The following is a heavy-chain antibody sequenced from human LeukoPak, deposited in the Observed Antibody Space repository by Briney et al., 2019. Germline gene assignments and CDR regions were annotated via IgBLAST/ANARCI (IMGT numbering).Heavy chain of an antibody. V-gene: IGHV1-18*01. CDR3: ARDREDCTSCYYY. CDR2: ISTYNDKI. D-gene: IGHD2-2*01. CDR1: GYTFTNYG. Sequence: ASVKVSCKASGYTFTNYGISWVRQAPGQGLEWMGWISTYNDKINYAQRLQGRVTMTTDTSTSTAHMELKSLRSDDTAVYYCARDREDCTSCYYYWGQGTLVTVSS. J-gene: IGHJ4*02.